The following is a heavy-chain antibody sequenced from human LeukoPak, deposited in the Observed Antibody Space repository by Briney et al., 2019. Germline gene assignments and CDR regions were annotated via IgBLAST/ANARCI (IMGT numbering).Heavy chain of an antibody. CDR1: GYTFTSYG. CDR3: AGSHRYYGSGSYSTIDS. Sequence: ASVKVSCKASGYTFTSYGISWVRQAPGQGLERMGWISVYNGNTNYAQKFQGRVAMTTDTSTSTAYMELRSLRSDDTAIYYCAGSHRYYGSGSYSTIDSWGQGTLVTVSS. CDR2: ISVYNGNT. J-gene: IGHJ4*02. V-gene: IGHV1-18*04. D-gene: IGHD3-10*01.